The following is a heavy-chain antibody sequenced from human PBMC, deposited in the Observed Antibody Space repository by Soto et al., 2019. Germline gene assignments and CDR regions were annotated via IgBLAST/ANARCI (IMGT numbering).Heavy chain of an antibody. CDR2: IYYSGST. CDR1: GGSISSGDYY. J-gene: IGHJ5*02. Sequence: SETLFLTCTVSGGSISSGDYYWSWIRQPPGKGLEWIGYIYYSGSTYYNPSLKSRVTISVDTSKNQFSLKLSSVTAADTAVYYCARGRDYYGSGSYSSHWFDPWGQGTLVTVSS. D-gene: IGHD3-10*01. CDR3: ARGRDYYGSGSYSSHWFDP. V-gene: IGHV4-30-4*01.